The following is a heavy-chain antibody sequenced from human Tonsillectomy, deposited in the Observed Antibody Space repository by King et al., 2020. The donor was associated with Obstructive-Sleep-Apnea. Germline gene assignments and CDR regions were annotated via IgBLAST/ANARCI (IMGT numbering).Heavy chain of an antibody. D-gene: IGHD6-13*01. CDR1: GFTFSSYG. J-gene: IGHJ4*02. CDR3: TKAFNIAAAGCLFDY. V-gene: IGHV3-30*18. Sequence: VQRVESGGGVVQPGRSLRLSCAASGFTFSSYGMHWVRQAPGKVLVWVAVLSYEGSNKDYADSVKGRFTISRDNSKNPLYLQMTSLRAEDTAVYYCTKAFNIAAAGCLFDYWGQGTPVTVSS. CDR2: LSYEGSNK.